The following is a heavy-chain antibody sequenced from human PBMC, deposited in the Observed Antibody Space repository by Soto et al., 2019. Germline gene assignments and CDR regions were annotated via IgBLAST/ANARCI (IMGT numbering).Heavy chain of an antibody. CDR3: ARARCSGGTCYPHDAFDI. Sequence: PGGSLRLSCTISGFTFGDYAMSWFRQAPGKGLEWVGFIRTKDYGGTTEYAASVKGRFTISRDDSKSIAYLQMNSLKTEDTAVYYCARARCSGGTCYPHDAFDIWGQGTMVTVSS. J-gene: IGHJ3*02. V-gene: IGHV3-49*03. D-gene: IGHD2-15*01. CDR1: GFTFGDYA. CDR2: IRTKDYGGTT.